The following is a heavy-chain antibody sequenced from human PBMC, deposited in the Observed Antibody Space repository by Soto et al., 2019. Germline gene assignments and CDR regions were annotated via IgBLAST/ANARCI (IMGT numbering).Heavy chain of an antibody. D-gene: IGHD3-10*01. CDR3: AREVFGSGTYDAFDV. V-gene: IGHV1-2*04. Sequence: ASVKVSCKASGYTFTCYYMHWVRQAPGQGLEWMGWINPNSGGTNYAQKFQGWVTMTRDTSISTAYMELSRLRSDDTAVYYCAREVFGSGTYDAFDVWGQGTMVTVSS. CDR2: INPNSGGT. CDR1: GYTFTCYY. J-gene: IGHJ3*01.